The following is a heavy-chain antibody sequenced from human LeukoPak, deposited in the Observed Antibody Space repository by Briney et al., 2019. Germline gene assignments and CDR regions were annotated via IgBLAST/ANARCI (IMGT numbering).Heavy chain of an antibody. CDR1: GFTFSSYE. V-gene: IGHV3-74*01. Sequence: GGSLRLSCAASGFTFSSYEINWVRQAPGKGPVWVSRISSDGSSTSYADSVKGRFTISRDNAKNTLYLQMNSLRAEDTAVYYCARDLGGVTDYWGQGTLVTVSS. CDR2: ISSDGSST. J-gene: IGHJ4*02. CDR3: ARDLGGVTDY. D-gene: IGHD2-21*02.